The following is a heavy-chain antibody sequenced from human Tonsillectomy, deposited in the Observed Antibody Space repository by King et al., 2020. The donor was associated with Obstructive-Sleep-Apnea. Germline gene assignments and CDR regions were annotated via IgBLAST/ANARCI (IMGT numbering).Heavy chain of an antibody. CDR1: GLTGSNEG. J-gene: IGHJ6*02. D-gene: IGHD3-22*01. CDR3: AKPNYYDSSGPYGMDV. Sequence: VQLVESGGGVVQPGRSLRLSCRAAGLTGSNEGRQWVRKGKGKGREGGGGRREEGRKEEEVEAVKGRVSFSRDNSKNTLYLQMNSLRPDDTAVYYCAKPNYYDSSGPYGMDVWGQGTTVTVSS. CDR2: RREEGRKE. V-gene: IGHV3-30*02.